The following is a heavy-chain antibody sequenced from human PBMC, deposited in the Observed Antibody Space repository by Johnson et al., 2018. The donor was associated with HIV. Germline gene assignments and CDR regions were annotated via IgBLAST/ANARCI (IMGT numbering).Heavy chain of an antibody. CDR1: GFTFSSYA. Sequence: QVQLVESGGGVVQPGRSLRLSCAASGFTFSSYAMHWVRQAPGKGLEWVAVISYDGGNKYYADSVKGRFTISRDNSKNTLYLQMNSLRAEDTAVYYCAKLRWAWGAAFDVWGQGTMVTVSS. CDR2: ISYDGGNK. V-gene: IGHV3-30*04. J-gene: IGHJ3*01. D-gene: IGHD4-23*01. CDR3: AKLRWAWGAAFDV.